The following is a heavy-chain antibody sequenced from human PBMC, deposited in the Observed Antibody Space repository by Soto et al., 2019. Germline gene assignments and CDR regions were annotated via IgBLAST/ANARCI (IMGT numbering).Heavy chain of an antibody. V-gene: IGHV4-34*01. CDR2: INHSGST. J-gene: IGHJ4*02. CDR1: GGSFSGYY. CDR3: ARDRRVITGTTSCDY. Sequence: QVQLQQWGAGLLKPSETLSLTCAVYGGSFSGYYWSWIRQPPGKGLEWIGEINHSGSTNYNPSLKSRVTISVDTSKNQFSLKLSSVTAADTAVYYWARDRRVITGTTSCDYWGQGTLVTVSS. D-gene: IGHD1-7*01.